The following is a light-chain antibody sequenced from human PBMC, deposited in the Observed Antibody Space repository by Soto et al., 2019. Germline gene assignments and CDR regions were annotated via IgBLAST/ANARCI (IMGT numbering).Light chain of an antibody. V-gene: IGLV2-14*03. Sequence: QAVLTQPASVYGSPGQSITISCTGTSSDVGGYNYVSWYQQHPDKAPKLIIYDVSNRPSGVSNRFSGSKSGNTASLTISGLQAEDEADYYCSSYTSSTTGVVFGGGTKLTVL. CDR3: SSYTSSTTGVV. CDR2: DVS. CDR1: SSDVGGYNY. J-gene: IGLJ2*01.